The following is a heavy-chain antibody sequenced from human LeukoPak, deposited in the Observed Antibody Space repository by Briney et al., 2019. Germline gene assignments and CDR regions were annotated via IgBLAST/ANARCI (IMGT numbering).Heavy chain of an antibody. CDR1: GFTFDTYA. Sequence: GGSLRLSCAASGFTFDTYATSWVRQAPGKGLEWVPTIGNTETYYADSVKGRFTISRDNRQNTVYLQMTSLRAEDTAVYFCAKDAIRGNGIYDAFDIWGQGTRVTVSS. V-gene: IGHV3-23*01. D-gene: IGHD3-10*01. CDR2: IGNTET. J-gene: IGHJ3*02. CDR3: AKDAIRGNGIYDAFDI.